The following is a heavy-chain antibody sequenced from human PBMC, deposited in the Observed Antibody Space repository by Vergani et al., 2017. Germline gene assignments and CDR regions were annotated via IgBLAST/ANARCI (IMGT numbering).Heavy chain of an antibody. Sequence: QVQLQQWGAGLLKPSETLSLTCAVYGGSFSGYYWSWIRQPPGKGLEWIGEINHSGSTNYNPSLKSRVTISVDTSKNQFSLKLSSVTAEDTAVYYCARGVRIWEQLGNWGQGTLVTVSS. CDR1: GGSFSGYY. J-gene: IGHJ4*02. CDR2: INHSGST. D-gene: IGHD6-6*01. CDR3: ARGVRIWEQLGN. V-gene: IGHV4-34*01.